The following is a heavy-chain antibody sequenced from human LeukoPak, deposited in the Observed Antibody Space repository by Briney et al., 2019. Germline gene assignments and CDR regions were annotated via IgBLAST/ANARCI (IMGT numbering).Heavy chain of an antibody. D-gene: IGHD2-15*01. V-gene: IGHV4-39*01. CDR3: ARHLCSGGSCYVFDY. J-gene: IGHJ4*02. Sequence: SETLSLTCTVSGGSISSSSYYWGWIRQPPGKGLEWIGSIYYSGSTYYNPSLKSRVTISVDTSKNQFSLKLSSVTAADTAVYYCARHLCSGGSCYVFDYWGQGTLATVSS. CDR2: IYYSGST. CDR1: GGSISSSSYY.